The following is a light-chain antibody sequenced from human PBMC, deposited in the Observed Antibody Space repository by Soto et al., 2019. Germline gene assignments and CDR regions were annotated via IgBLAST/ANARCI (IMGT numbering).Light chain of an antibody. CDR3: VQSVHWPPYT. CDR2: NLS. V-gene: IGKV2-30*01. J-gene: IGKJ2*01. CDR1: LSLAYIDGNTY. Sequence: DVGMTQSPLFLPVTLGQPASFSCRSSLSLAYIDGNTYLHWFQQRPGQSPRRLIYNLSSRDSGGQEIFGGSGSGTDFSLKISRVEAEDVGVYYCVQSVHWPPYTFGQGTKLEIK.